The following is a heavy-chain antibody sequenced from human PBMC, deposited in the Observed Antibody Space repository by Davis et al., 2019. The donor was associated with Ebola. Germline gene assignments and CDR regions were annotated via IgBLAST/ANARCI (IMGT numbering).Heavy chain of an antibody. J-gene: IGHJ4*02. D-gene: IGHD1-26*01. CDR2: IVGGGSST. Sequence: GESLKISCAASGFTVSSNYMSWVRQAPGKGLEWVSGIVGGGSSTYYADSVKGRFTISRDNSKNTLYLQMNSLRAEDTAVYYCARGRRRELSFFDYWGQGTLVTVSS. V-gene: IGHV3-53*01. CDR3: ARGRRRELSFFDY. CDR1: GFTVSSNY.